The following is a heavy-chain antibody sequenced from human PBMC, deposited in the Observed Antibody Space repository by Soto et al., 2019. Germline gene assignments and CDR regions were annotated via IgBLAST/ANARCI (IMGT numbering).Heavy chain of an antibody. V-gene: IGHV1-18*01. D-gene: IGHD1-26*01. CDR3: ARDRTLVSTTRAVDF. Sequence: QVQLVQSGGEVKKPGASVRVSCKVSGYSFSNFGISWVRQARGQGLEWIGWISAFNSNTRFAQTFQGRDTMTTDTSTSTAYMELTSLRSDDTAVYYCARDRTLVSTTRAVDFWGQGTLITVSS. J-gene: IGHJ4*02. CDR1: GYSFSNFG. CDR2: ISAFNSNT.